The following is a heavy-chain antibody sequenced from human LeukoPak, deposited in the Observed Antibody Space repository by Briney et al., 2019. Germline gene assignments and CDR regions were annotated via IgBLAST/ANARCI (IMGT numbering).Heavy chain of an antibody. D-gene: IGHD1-26*01. CDR1: GGSFSGYY. CDR2: INHSGST. Sequence: SEALSLTCAVYGGSFSGYYWSWIRQPPGKGLEWIGEINHSGSTNYNPSLKSRVTTSVDTSKNQFSLKLSSVTAADTAVYYCARGRWSYQADYWGQGTLVTVSS. J-gene: IGHJ4*02. V-gene: IGHV4-34*01. CDR3: ARGRWSYQADY.